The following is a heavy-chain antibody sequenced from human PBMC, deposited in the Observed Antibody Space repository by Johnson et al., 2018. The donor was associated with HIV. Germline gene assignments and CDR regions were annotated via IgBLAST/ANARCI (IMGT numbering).Heavy chain of an antibody. CDR1: GITFSNAW. CDR3: VREEGNDILTRGDAFDI. D-gene: IGHD3-9*01. Sequence: QVQLVESGGGFVKPGGSLRLSCAASGITFSNAWMSWVRQAPGKGLEWVSIISSSGRTIYYVDSVKGRFTISRDKAKNSLYLQMNSLRAEDMAVYYCVREEGNDILTRGDAFDIWCQGTLVTVSS. V-gene: IGHV3-11*04. CDR2: ISSSGRTI. J-gene: IGHJ3*02.